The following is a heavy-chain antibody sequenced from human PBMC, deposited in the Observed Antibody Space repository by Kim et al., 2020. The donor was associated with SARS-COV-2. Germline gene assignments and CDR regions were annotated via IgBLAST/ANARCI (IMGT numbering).Heavy chain of an antibody. CDR1: GGTFSSYA. CDR2: IIPIFGTA. CDR3: AREMATFLAFDI. D-gene: IGHD5-12*01. V-gene: IGHV1-69*13. J-gene: IGHJ3*02. Sequence: SVKVSCKASGGTFSSYAISWVRQAPGQGLEWMGGIIPIFGTANYTQKFQGRVTITADESTSTAYMELSSLRSEDTAVYYCAREMATFLAFDIWGQGTMVTVSS.